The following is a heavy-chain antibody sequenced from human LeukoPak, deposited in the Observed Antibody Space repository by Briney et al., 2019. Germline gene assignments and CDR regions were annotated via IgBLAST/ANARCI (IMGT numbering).Heavy chain of an antibody. Sequence: SVKVSCKASGYTFTSYGINWVRQATGQGLEWMGWMNPNSGNTGYAQKFQGRVTITRNTSISTAYMELSSLRSEDTAVYYCARGKSSSWYNWFDPWGQGTLVTVSS. V-gene: IGHV1-8*03. CDR3: ARGKSSSWYNWFDP. D-gene: IGHD6-13*01. CDR1: GYTFTSYG. J-gene: IGHJ5*02. CDR2: MNPNSGNT.